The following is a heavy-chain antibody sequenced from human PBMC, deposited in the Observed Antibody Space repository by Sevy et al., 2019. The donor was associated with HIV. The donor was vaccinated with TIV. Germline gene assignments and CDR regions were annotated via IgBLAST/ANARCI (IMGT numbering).Heavy chain of an antibody. V-gene: IGHV6-1*01. Sequence: SQTLSLTCAISGDSVSSNSAAWNWIRQSPSRGLEWLGRTYYRSKWYNDYAVSVKSRITINPDTSKNQFLRRLNSVTPEETAVYYCARVGVAAAGFDYWGQGTLVTVSS. J-gene: IGHJ4*02. CDR1: GDSVSSNSAA. CDR3: ARVGVAAAGFDY. D-gene: IGHD6-13*01. CDR2: TYYRSKWYN.